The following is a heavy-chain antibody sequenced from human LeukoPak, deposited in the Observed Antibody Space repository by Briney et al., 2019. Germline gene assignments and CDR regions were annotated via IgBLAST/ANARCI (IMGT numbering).Heavy chain of an antibody. V-gene: IGHV3-43*02. CDR2: IKADGSGT. CDR3: ATWAFYHNLDV. CDR1: GFNIGPYG. D-gene: IGHD1-1*01. J-gene: IGHJ6*02. Sequence: GGSLRLSCAASGFNIGPYGMYWVRQGPGRGLEWVSVIKADGSGTFYSDSVRGRFTTSRDNSKNSLYLQMSSLTSVDTALYYCATWAFYHNLDVWGQGTTVAVSS.